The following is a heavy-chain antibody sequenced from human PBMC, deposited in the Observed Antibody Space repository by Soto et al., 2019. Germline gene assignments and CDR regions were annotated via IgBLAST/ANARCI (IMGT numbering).Heavy chain of an antibody. Sequence: EVQLVESGGGLVQPGGSLRLSCAASGFTFSRYWMHWVRQAPGKGLVWVSRINSDGSSTTYADSVKGRFTISRDNAKNTLSLQMNSLRAEDTAVYYCVRSVFDTWNYWGQGTPVTVSS. V-gene: IGHV3-74*01. CDR1: GFTFSRYW. D-gene: IGHD5-18*01. CDR2: INSDGSST. CDR3: VRSVFDTWNY. J-gene: IGHJ4*02.